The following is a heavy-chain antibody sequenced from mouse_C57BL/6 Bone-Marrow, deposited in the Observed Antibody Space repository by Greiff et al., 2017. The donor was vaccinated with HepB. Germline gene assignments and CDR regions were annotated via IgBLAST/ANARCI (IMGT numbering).Heavy chain of an antibody. CDR3: ARPFPRATVPFAY. D-gene: IGHD3-1*01. Sequence: EVMLVESGGGLVQPGGSLKLSCAASGFTFSDYYMYWVRQTPEKRLEWVAYISNGGGSTYYPDTVKGRFTISRDNAKNTLYLQMSRLKSEDTAMYYCARPFPRATVPFAYWGQGTLVTVSA. CDR2: ISNGGGST. J-gene: IGHJ3*01. V-gene: IGHV5-12*01. CDR1: GFTFSDYY.